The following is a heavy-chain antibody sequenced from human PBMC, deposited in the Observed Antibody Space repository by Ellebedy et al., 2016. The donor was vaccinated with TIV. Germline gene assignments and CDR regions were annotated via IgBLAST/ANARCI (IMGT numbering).Heavy chain of an antibody. CDR1: GLTFSNRV. D-gene: IGHD6-19*01. Sequence: PGGSLRLSCVASGLTFSNRVMSWVRPAPGKGLEWVSALGGSSENTYYADSVQGRFTISRDNSENTLYLQMNSLRAEDTAVYYCAKTASKGRGWRTPIDYWGQGTLVTVSS. V-gene: IGHV3-23*01. J-gene: IGHJ4*02. CDR3: AKTASKGRGWRTPIDY. CDR2: LGGSSENT.